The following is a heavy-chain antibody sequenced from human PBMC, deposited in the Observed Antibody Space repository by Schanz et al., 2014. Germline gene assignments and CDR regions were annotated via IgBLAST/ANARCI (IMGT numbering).Heavy chain of an antibody. V-gene: IGHV4-31*03. D-gene: IGHD4-17*01. CDR2: VLYSGST. J-gene: IGHJ3*02. CDR1: GGSVSSGGDY. CDR3: ARDRGHGDLPGDI. Sequence: QVQLQESGPGLVKPSQTLSLTCTVSGGSVSSGGDYWSWIRQHPGKGLELIGYVLYSGSTHYNPSLKSRVSISVDTSKNQLSLNLSSATAADTAVYYCARDRGHGDLPGDIWGQGTMVAVSS.